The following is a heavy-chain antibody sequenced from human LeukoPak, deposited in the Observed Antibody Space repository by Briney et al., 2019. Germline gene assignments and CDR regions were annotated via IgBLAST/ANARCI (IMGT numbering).Heavy chain of an antibody. CDR2: MNPNTGRT. J-gene: IGHJ6*02. V-gene: IGHV1-8*01. Sequence: GASVKVSCKASRYTFTSYDINWVREAAGQGLEWMGWMNPNTGRTGFAQKFQGRVTMTEDTSTDTAYMELSSLRSEDTAVYYCATARLTGDNYYYYGMDVWGQGTTVTVSS. CDR3: ATARLTGDNYYYYGMDV. CDR1: RYTFTSYD. D-gene: IGHD7-27*01.